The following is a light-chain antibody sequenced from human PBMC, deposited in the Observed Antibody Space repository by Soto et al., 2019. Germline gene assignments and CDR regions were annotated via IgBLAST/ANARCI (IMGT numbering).Light chain of an antibody. J-gene: IGLJ1*01. CDR1: SSDVGGYNY. CDR3: SSYTSSSRYV. V-gene: IGLV2-14*01. Sequence: QSALTQPASVSGSPGQSITISCTGTSSDVGGYNYVSWYQQHPGKAPKLMIYEVSNRPPGVSNRFSGSKSGNTASLTISGLQAEDEADYYCSSYTSSSRYVFGTGTKLTVL. CDR2: EVS.